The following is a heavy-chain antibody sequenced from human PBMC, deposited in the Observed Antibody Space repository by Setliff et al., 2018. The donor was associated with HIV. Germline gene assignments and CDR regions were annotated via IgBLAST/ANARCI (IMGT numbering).Heavy chain of an antibody. D-gene: IGHD5-12*01. Sequence: ASVKVSCKASGYTFTSYEINWVRQATGHGLEWMGWMNPNSGNTGYAQKFQGRVTMTRNTSISTAYMELSSLRSEDTAVYYCARGWGAERWLQLDPRYFDLWGRGTLVTVSS. V-gene: IGHV1-8*02. CDR2: MNPNSGNT. CDR3: ARGWGAERWLQLDPRYFDL. J-gene: IGHJ2*01. CDR1: GYTFTSYE.